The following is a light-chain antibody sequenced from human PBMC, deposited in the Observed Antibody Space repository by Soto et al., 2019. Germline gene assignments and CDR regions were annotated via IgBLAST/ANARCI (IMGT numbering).Light chain of an antibody. CDR3: QQYNNWPPAWT. CDR1: QSVSSN. V-gene: IGKV3-15*01. J-gene: IGKJ1*01. Sequence: EIVMTQSPVTLSVSPGERATLSCRASQSVSSNLAWYQQKPGQSPRLLIYGASNRATGIPGRFSGSGSGTQFTLTISSLQSEDLAVYYCQQYNNWPPAWTFGQGTKVDIK. CDR2: GAS.